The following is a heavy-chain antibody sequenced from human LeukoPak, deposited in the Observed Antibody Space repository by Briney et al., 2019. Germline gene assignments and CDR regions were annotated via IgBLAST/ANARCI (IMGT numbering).Heavy chain of an antibody. Sequence: GGSLRLSCAASGFTFSSYWMSWVRQAPGKGLEWVANIKQDGSEKYYVDSVKGRFTISRDNAKNSLYLQMNSLRAEDTAVYYCARVYGDAIYYYYYMDVWGKGTTVTVSS. D-gene: IGHD4-17*01. CDR1: GFTFSSYW. V-gene: IGHV3-7*01. CDR2: IKQDGSEK. J-gene: IGHJ6*03. CDR3: ARVYGDAIYYYYYMDV.